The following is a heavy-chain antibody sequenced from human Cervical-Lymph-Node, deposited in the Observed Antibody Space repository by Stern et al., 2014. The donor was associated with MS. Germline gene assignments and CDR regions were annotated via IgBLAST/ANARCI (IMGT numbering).Heavy chain of an antibody. Sequence: QVQLVQSGAEVKRPGASVKVSCETSGYTFTHYGLSWVRQAPGQGLEWMGWISGYNGDTDYAQNFQDRLTLTTDTSTGTAYMELRSLRSDDTAVYYCAREWDSIPHGQPQADYWGQGTLVIVSS. CDR3: AREWDSIPHGQPQADY. V-gene: IGHV1-18*01. D-gene: IGHD1-26*01. CDR2: ISGYNGDT. CDR1: GYTFTHYG. J-gene: IGHJ4*02.